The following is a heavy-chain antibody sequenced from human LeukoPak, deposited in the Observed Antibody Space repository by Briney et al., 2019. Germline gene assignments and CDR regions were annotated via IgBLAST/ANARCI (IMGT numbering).Heavy chain of an antibody. CDR1: GGSISRSSFF. J-gene: IGHJ6*02. CDR3: ARKWVPYYYYGMDV. CDR2: IYYSGST. Sequence: SETLSLTCTVSGGSISRSSFFWAWIRQPPGKGLEWIGSIYYSGSTYYSPSLKSRLTITVDTSKNQFSLKLSSVTAADTAVCYCARKWVPYYYYGMDVWGQGTTVTVSS. V-gene: IGHV4-39*01. D-gene: IGHD1-26*01.